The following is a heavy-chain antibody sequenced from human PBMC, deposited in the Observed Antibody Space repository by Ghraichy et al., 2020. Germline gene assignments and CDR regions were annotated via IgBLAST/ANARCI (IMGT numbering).Heavy chain of an antibody. J-gene: IGHJ6*03. V-gene: IGHV3-48*03. CDR2: ISSSGSTI. Sequence: GGSLRLSCAASGFTFSSYEMNWVRQAPGKGLEWVSYISSSGSTIYYADSVKGRFTISRDNAKNSLYLQMNSLRAEDTAVYYCARAPPGDFWSGYYPYYYYYMDVWGKGTTVTVSS. D-gene: IGHD3-3*01. CDR1: GFTFSSYE. CDR3: ARAPPGDFWSGYYPYYYYYMDV.